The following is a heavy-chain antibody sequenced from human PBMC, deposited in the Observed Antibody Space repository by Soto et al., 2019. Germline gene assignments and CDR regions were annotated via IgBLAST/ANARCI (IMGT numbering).Heavy chain of an antibody. Sequence: QVQLVQSGAEVKKPGASVKVSCKASGYTFSCCDINWVRQATGQGLEWLGWMNPNSGNTGYAQRFQGRVTMTRDTYISTAYMELNSLRSDDTAVYYCARVFGDVTHWGQGTLVTVSS. J-gene: IGHJ4*02. D-gene: IGHD2-21*02. V-gene: IGHV1-8*01. CDR1: GYTFSCCD. CDR2: MNPNSGNT. CDR3: ARVFGDVTH.